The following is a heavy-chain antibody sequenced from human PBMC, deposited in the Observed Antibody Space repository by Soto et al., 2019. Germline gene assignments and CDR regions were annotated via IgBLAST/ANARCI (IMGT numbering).Heavy chain of an antibody. J-gene: IGHJ4*02. V-gene: IGHV3-33*01. CDR1: GFTFSSYG. CDR2: IWYDGSNK. Sequence: QVQLVESGGGVVQPGRSLRLSCAASGFTFSSYGMHWVRQAPGKGLEWVAVIWYDGSNKYYADSVKGRFTISRDNSKNTLYLQMNSLRAEDTAVYYCARDAAGTTLLGFDYWGQGTLVTVSS. D-gene: IGHD1-1*01. CDR3: ARDAAGTTLLGFDY.